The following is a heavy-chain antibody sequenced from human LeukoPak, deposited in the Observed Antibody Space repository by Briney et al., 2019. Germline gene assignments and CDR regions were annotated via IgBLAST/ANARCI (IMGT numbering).Heavy chain of an antibody. D-gene: IGHD2-15*01. Sequence: GGSLTLSCAASGFTFSSYAMHWVRQAPGKGLEYVSAISSNGGSTYYANSVKGRFTISRDNSKNTLYLQMGSLRAEDMAVYYCVREDLGYCSGGSCYGDDAFDVWGQGTMVTVSS. J-gene: IGHJ3*01. CDR3: VREDLGYCSGGSCYGDDAFDV. CDR1: GFTFSSYA. CDR2: ISSNGGST. V-gene: IGHV3-64*01.